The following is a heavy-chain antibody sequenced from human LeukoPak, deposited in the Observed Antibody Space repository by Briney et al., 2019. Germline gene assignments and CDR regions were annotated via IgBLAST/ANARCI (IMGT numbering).Heavy chain of an antibody. CDR3: ARTYCSGGGCYTDHYGMDV. J-gene: IGHJ6*02. CDR1: GYTFTGYY. Sequence: ASVKVSCKASGYTFTGYYMHWVRQAPGQGLEWMGWINPNSGGTNYAQKFQGWVTMTRDTSISTAYMELSRLRSDDTAVYYCARTYCSGGGCYTDHYGMDVWGQGTTVTVSS. CDR2: INPNSGGT. V-gene: IGHV1-2*04. D-gene: IGHD2-15*01.